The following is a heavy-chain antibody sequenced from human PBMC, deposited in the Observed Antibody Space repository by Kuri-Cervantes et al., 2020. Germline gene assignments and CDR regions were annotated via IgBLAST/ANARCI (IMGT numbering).Heavy chain of an antibody. V-gene: IGHV4-39*01. J-gene: IGHJ3*02. Sequence: GSLRLSCTVSGGSISSYYWGWIRQPPGKGLEWIGSIYYSGSTYYNPSLKSRVTISVDTSKNQFSLKLSSVTAADTAVYYCARSQLAYGDYGVDAFDIWGQGTMVTVSS. CDR3: ARSQLAYGDYGVDAFDI. CDR1: GGSISSYY. CDR2: IYYSGST. D-gene: IGHD4-17*01.